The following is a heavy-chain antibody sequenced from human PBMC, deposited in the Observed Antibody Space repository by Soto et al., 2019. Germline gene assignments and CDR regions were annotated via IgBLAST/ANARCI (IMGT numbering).Heavy chain of an antibody. Sequence: GGSLRLSYIASGFSFINYNMNWVRQAPGKGLEWVSYITDSSDTVHYADSVRGRFTISRDNAESSLYLQMNSLRDEDTAVYFCARDFGHGYYLDYWGRGTLVTVSS. CDR3: ARDFGHGYYLDY. CDR1: GFSFINYN. D-gene: IGHD3-3*01. CDR2: ITDSSDTV. J-gene: IGHJ4*02. V-gene: IGHV3-48*02.